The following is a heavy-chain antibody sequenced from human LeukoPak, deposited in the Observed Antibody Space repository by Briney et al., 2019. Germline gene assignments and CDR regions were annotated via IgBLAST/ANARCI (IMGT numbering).Heavy chain of an antibody. J-gene: IGHJ4*02. D-gene: IGHD2-15*01. CDR1: GGSISSYY. Sequence: PSETLSLTCTVSGGSISSYYWSWIRQPPAKELQWIGYIYYSGSTNYNPSLKSRVTISVDTSKNQFSLKLSSVTAADTAVYYCARVLGYCSGGSCSQDYFDYWGQGTLVTVSS. V-gene: IGHV4-59*01. CDR2: IYYSGST. CDR3: ARVLGYCSGGSCSQDYFDY.